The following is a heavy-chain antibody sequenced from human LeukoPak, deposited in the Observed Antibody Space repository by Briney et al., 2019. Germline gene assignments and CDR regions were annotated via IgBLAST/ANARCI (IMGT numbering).Heavy chain of an antibody. CDR2: ISGSGGST. CDR1: GFTFSSYA. V-gene: IGHV3-23*01. J-gene: IGHJ4*02. Sequence: GGSLRLSCAASGFTFSSYAMSWVRQAPGKGLEWVSAISGSGGSTYYADSVKGRFTISRDNSKNTLYLQMNSLRAEDTAVYYCAKAGAGYSSGWYLWGGYYFDYWGQGTLVTVSS. D-gene: IGHD6-19*01. CDR3: AKAGAGYSSGWYLWGGYYFDY.